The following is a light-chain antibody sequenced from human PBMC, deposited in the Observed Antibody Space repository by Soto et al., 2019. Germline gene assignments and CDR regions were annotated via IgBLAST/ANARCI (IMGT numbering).Light chain of an antibody. CDR3: QQSYSPTWT. CDR1: QSISSY. CDR2: AAS. Sequence: DIQMTQSPSSLSASVGDRVTITCRASQSISSYLNWYQQKPGKAPKLLIYAASSLQSGVPSRFSGSGSVTAFTLTISSLQPADFATYYCQQSYSPTWTFGQGTKVEIK. J-gene: IGKJ1*01. V-gene: IGKV1-39*01.